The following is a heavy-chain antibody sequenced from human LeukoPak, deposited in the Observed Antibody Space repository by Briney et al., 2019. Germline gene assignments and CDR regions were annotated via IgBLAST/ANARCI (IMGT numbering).Heavy chain of an antibody. V-gene: IGHV4-34*01. CDR3: ARGRHYYDNSGLIDY. D-gene: IGHD3-22*01. Sequence: PSETLSLTCAVYGGSFSGYYWSWIRQPPGKGLEWIGEINHSGSTNFNPSLKSRVTISVDTSKNQFSLKLSSVTAADTAVYYCARGRHYYDNSGLIDYWGQGTLVTVSS. CDR2: INHSGST. CDR1: GGSFSGYY. J-gene: IGHJ4*02.